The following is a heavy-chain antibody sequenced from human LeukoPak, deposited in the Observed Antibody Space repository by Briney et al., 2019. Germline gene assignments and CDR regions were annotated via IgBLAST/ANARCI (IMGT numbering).Heavy chain of an antibody. CDR3: TSFGGNLPR. V-gene: IGHV3-73*01. J-gene: IGHJ4*02. D-gene: IGHD4-23*01. CDR2: IRSQANSYAT. CDR1: GFTFSSYS. Sequence: GGSLRLSCAASGFTFSSYSMHWVRQAPGKGLEWVGRIRSQANSYATEYAASVKGRCTISREDSKNTAYLQMNSLKTEDTAVYYCTSFGGNLPRWGQGTLVTVSS.